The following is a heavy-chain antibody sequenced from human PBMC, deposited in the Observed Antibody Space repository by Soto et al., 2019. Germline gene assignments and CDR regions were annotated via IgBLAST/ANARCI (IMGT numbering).Heavy chain of an antibody. J-gene: IGHJ5*02. V-gene: IGHV3-23*01. D-gene: IGHD3-3*01. Sequence: EVQLLESGGGLEQPGGSLRLSCAASGFTFNRYAMHWVRQAPGKGLEWVSAISGGGDGKYYADSVKGRFTICRDNSKNKLDLQMNNLRADDTAVEYCAKDGTGSMFGGVTVARPHNWIDPWGQGTLVSVSS. CDR1: GFTFNRYA. CDR2: ISGGGDGK. CDR3: AKDGTGSMFGGVTVARPHNWIDP.